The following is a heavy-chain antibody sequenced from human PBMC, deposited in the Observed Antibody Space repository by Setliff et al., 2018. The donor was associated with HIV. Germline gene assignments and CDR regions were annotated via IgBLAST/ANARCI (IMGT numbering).Heavy chain of an antibody. J-gene: IGHJ6*02. Sequence: SETLSLTCAVYGASFSGYYWSWIRQHPGKGLEWIGYIFYSGDTSYNPSLKSRLTLSLDMSKNQFSLKVNSVTAADTAVYYCARGDVYCTNGVCYNQHYYPMDVWGQGTTVTSP. D-gene: IGHD2-8*01. CDR2: IFYSGDT. V-gene: IGHV4-31*11. CDR1: GASFSGYY. CDR3: ARGDVYCTNGVCYNQHYYPMDV.